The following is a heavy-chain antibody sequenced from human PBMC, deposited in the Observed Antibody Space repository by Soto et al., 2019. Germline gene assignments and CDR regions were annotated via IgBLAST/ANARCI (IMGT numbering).Heavy chain of an antibody. V-gene: IGHV1-69*12. CDR2: IVPIVDTS. CDR3: VRVVAIPGYPDN. CDR1: GGTFSSYV. J-gene: IGHJ4*02. Sequence: QVQLVQSGAEVRQPASSVKVSCKTSGGTFSSYVISWVRQAPGQGLEWMGGIVPIVDTSTYAQKFQGRVTITADESTSTVYMELSSLRSDDTAVYYCVRVVAIPGYPDNWGQGTLGTVSS. D-gene: IGHD5-12*01.